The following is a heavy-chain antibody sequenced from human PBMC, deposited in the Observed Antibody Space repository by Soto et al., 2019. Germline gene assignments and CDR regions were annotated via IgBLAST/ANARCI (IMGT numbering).Heavy chain of an antibody. J-gene: IGHJ4*02. V-gene: IGHV3-30-3*01. CDR1: GFTFSSYA. Sequence: PGGSLILSCAASGFTFSSYAMHWVRQAPGKGLEWVAVISYDGSNKYYADSVKGRFTISRDISKNTLYLQMNSLRAEDTAVYYCARAGGLLLDYWGQGTLVTVSS. D-gene: IGHD2-15*01. CDR3: ARAGGLLLDY. CDR2: ISYDGSNK.